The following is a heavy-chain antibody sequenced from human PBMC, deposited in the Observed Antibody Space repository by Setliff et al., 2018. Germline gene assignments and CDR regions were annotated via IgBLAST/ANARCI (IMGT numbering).Heavy chain of an antibody. CDR3: ARDFRGYYDSSGYEVPDAFDI. CDR2: ISSSSSYI. Sequence: SLRLSCAASGFTFSSYSMNWVRQAPGKGLEWVSSISSSSSYIYYADSVKGRFTISRDNAKNSLYLQMNSLRAEDTAVYYCARDFRGYYDSSGYEVPDAFDIWGQGTMVTVSS. V-gene: IGHV3-21*01. D-gene: IGHD3-22*01. CDR1: GFTFSSYS. J-gene: IGHJ3*02.